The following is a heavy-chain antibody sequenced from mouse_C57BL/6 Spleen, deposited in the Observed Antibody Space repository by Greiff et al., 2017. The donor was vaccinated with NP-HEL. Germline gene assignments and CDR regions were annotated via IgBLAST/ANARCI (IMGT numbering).Heavy chain of an antibody. J-gene: IGHJ4*01. D-gene: IGHD2-3*01. CDR2: IWSGGST. CDR3: ARKPIYDGYYVNAMDY. CDR1: GFSLTSYG. Sequence: VQVVESGPGLVQPSQSLSITCTVSGFSLTSYGVHWVRQSPGKGLEWLGVIWSGGSTDYNAAFISRLSISKDNSKSQVFFKMNSLQADDTAIYYCARKPIYDGYYVNAMDYWGQGTSVTVSS. V-gene: IGHV2-2*01.